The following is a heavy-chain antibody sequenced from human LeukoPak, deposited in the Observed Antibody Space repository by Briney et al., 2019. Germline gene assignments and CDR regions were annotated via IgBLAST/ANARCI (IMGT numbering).Heavy chain of an antibody. V-gene: IGHV3-23*01. J-gene: IGHJ3*02. CDR1: GFTFGSYA. CDR2: ISGSGGST. CDR3: ASSGPYSSGWYAFDI. D-gene: IGHD6-19*01. Sequence: GGSLRLSCAASGFTFGSYAMSWVRQAPGKGLEWVSAISGSGGSTYYADSVKGRFTISRDNSKNTLYLQMNSLRAEDTAVYYCASSGPYSSGWYAFDIWGQGTMVTXSS.